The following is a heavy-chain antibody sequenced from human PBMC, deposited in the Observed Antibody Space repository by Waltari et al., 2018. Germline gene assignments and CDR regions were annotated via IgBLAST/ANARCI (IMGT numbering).Heavy chain of an antibody. CDR1: GDSVSNNRAA. CDR2: TFYRSKWHN. V-gene: IGHV6-1*01. CDR3: ARDRGPSYCSGGSCYFSAVRGFNWFDP. Sequence: QVQLQQSGPGLVKPSQTLSLTCVISGDSVSNNRAAWNWIRQSPSRGLEWLGRTFYRSKWHNDYAVSVKSRVTINPDTSKNQFSLQLNSVTPEDTAVYYCARDRGPSYCSGGSCYFSAVRGFNWFDPWGQGTLVTVSS. D-gene: IGHD2-15*01. J-gene: IGHJ5*02.